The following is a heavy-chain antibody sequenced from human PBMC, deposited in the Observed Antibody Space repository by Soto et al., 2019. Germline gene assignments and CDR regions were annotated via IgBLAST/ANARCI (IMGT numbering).Heavy chain of an antibody. J-gene: IGHJ6*02. D-gene: IGHD3-10*01. CDR3: ARNGDYYGSGSYYNPLVTYYYYGMDV. CDR2: IYPGDSDT. CDR1: GYSFTSYW. Sequence: PGESLKISCKGSGYSFTSYWIGWVRQMPGKGLEWMGIIYPGDSDTRYSPSFQGQVTISADKSISTAYLQWSSLKASDTAMYYCARNGDYYGSGSYYNPLVTYYYYGMDVWGQGTTVTVPS. V-gene: IGHV5-51*01.